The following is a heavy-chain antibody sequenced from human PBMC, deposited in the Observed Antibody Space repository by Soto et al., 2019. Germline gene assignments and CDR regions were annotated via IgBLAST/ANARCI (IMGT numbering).Heavy chain of an antibody. CDR3: ARVERGTATTVVDAFDI. V-gene: IGHV4-34*01. Sequence: SETLSLTCAFYGWSVSSGSYYWSWIRQPPGKGLEWIAEISHSGRIHFNPSLKSRVTISVDTSKNQFSLKMSSVTAADTALYYCARVERGTATTVVDAFDIWGRGTMVTVSS. J-gene: IGHJ3*02. D-gene: IGHD1-1*01. CDR1: GWSVSSGSYY. CDR2: ISHSGRI.